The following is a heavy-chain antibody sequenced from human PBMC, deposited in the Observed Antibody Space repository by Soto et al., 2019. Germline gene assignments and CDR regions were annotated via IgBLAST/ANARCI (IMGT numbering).Heavy chain of an antibody. CDR1: GFTFSSYA. Sequence: QVQLVESGGGVVQPGRSLRLSCAASGFTFSSYAMHWVRQAPGKGLEWVAVISYDGSNKYYADSVKGRFTISRDNSKNTLYLQMNSLRDEDTAVYYCARDREIHYDISSAPYYYGMDVWGQGTTVTVSS. D-gene: IGHD3-3*01. CDR2: ISYDGSNK. CDR3: ARDREIHYDISSAPYYYGMDV. V-gene: IGHV3-30-3*01. J-gene: IGHJ6*02.